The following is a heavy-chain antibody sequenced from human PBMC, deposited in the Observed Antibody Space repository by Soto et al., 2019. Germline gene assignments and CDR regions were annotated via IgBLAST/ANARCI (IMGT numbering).Heavy chain of an antibody. CDR2: ISYGGGTT. Sequence: HPGGSLRLSCAASEFTFSNYAMSWVRQAPGKGLEWVSAISYGGGTTYYADSVKGRFTISRDNSKNTLYLQMNSLRAEDTAVYYCAKNPGYYYDSTDYTDAFDYWGQGTLVTVSS. D-gene: IGHD3-22*01. CDR3: AKNPGYYYDSTDYTDAFDY. V-gene: IGHV3-23*01. CDR1: EFTFSNYA. J-gene: IGHJ4*02.